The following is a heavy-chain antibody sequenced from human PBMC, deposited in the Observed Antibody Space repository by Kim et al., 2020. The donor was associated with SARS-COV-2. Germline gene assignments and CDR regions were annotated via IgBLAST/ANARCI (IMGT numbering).Heavy chain of an antibody. CDR3: ARVIHCSSTSCPVGGYYYYGMDV. J-gene: IGHJ6*02. Sequence: ASVKVSCKASGYTFTSYGISWVRQAPGQGLEWMGWISAYNGNTNYAQKLQGRVTMTTDTSTSTAYMELRSLRSDDTAVYYCARVIHCSSTSCPVGGYYYYGMDVWGQGTTVTVSS. D-gene: IGHD2-2*01. CDR2: ISAYNGNT. V-gene: IGHV1-18*01. CDR1: GYTFTSYG.